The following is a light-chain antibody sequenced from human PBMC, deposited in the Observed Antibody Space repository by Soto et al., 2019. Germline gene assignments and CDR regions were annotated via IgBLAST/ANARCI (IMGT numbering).Light chain of an antibody. Sequence: AIRMTQSPSSFSAFTGDRVTITCRASQSIGTYLAWYQQIPGRAPKLLIFAASTLQRGVPSRFSGSGSGTDFTLTISCLQSEDFATYYCQQYYIYPPTFGGGTKVEIK. CDR1: QSIGTY. V-gene: IGKV1-8*01. J-gene: IGKJ4*01. CDR2: AAS. CDR3: QQYYIYPPT.